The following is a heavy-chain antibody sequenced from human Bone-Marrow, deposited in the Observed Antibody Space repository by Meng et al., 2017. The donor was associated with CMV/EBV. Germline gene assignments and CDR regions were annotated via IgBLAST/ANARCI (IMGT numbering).Heavy chain of an antibody. Sequence: SVKVSCKASGGTFTSYAISWVRQAPGQGLEWMGYIIPVLGIANYAQKFQGRVTITTDKSTNTAYMALSGLRSEDTAVYYCASLGQLDEDESSGYRFIGGYGMDVWGQGTTVTVSS. CDR3: ASLGQLDEDESSGYRFIGGYGMDV. CDR2: IIPVLGIA. J-gene: IGHJ6*02. V-gene: IGHV1-69*10. CDR1: GGTFTSYA. D-gene: IGHD3-22*01.